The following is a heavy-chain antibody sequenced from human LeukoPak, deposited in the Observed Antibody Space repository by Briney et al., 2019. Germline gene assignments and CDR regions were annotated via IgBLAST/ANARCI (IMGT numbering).Heavy chain of an antibody. CDR1: GYTFTSHA. CDR2: ITTNTGNP. V-gene: IGHV7-4-1*02. CDR3: ARGGYKYGDLEY. J-gene: IGHJ4*02. D-gene: IGHD5-12*01. Sequence: EASVKVSCKASGYTFTSHAMNWVRQAPGQGLEWMGWITTNTGNPTYAQGFTGRFVFSLDTSINTAYLQISGLKTEDTALYYCARGGYKYGDLEYWGQGTLVTVSS.